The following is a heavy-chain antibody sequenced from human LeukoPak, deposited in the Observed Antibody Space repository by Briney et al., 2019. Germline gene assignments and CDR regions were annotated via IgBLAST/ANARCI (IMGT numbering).Heavy chain of an antibody. CDR3: ARSPGYDFWSGYHDY. J-gene: IGHJ4*02. CDR1: GGSFSGYY. CDR2: INHSGST. Sequence: SETLSLTCAVYGGSFSGYYWSWIRQPPGKGLEWIGEINHSGSTNYNPSLKSRVTMSVDTSKNPFSLKLSSVTAADTAVYYCARSPGYDFWSGYHDYWGQGTLVTVSS. V-gene: IGHV4-34*01. D-gene: IGHD3-3*01.